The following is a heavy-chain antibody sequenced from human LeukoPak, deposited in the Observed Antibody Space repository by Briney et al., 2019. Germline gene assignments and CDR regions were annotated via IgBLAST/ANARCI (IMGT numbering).Heavy chain of an antibody. CDR3: ARVKVVPAARVFGWFDP. V-gene: IGHV1-18*01. Sequence: GASVKVSCKASGYTFTSYGISWVRQAPGQGLEWMGWISAYNGNTNYAQKLQGRVTMTTDTSTSTAYMELRSLRSDDTAVYYCARVKVVPAARVFGWFDPWGQGTLVTVSS. D-gene: IGHD2-2*01. CDR2: ISAYNGNT. CDR1: GYTFTSYG. J-gene: IGHJ5*02.